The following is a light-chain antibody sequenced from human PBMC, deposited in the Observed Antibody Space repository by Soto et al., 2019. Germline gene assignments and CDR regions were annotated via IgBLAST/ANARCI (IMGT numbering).Light chain of an antibody. V-gene: IGLV1-44*01. CDR1: DSNIGTHT. Sequence: QSVLNQPPSASGTPGQSATISCAGSDSNIGTHTVNWYRQFPGTAPKLLIFSNDQRPSGVPDRFSGSRSGTSASLAISGLHSEDEADYFCAPWDDSLDGVIFGGGTKVTVL. CDR2: SND. J-gene: IGLJ2*01. CDR3: APWDDSLDGVI.